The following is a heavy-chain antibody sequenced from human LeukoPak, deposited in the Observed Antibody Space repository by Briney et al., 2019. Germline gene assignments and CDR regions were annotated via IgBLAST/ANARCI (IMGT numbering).Heavy chain of an antibody. Sequence: GGSLRLSCVTSGFSVSSNFMSWVCQAPGKGLEWVSIIYSIGSTYYTDSVKGRFTISRDNSKSTVYLQMDSLRAEDTAVYYCVRDSDTFGFDHWGQGTLVTVSS. CDR2: IYSIGST. CDR3: VRDSDTFGFDH. D-gene: IGHD5-18*01. CDR1: GFSVSSNF. J-gene: IGHJ4*02. V-gene: IGHV3-53*01.